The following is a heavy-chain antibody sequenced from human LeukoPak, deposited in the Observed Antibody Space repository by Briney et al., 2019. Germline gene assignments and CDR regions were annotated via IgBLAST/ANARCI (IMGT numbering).Heavy chain of an antibody. Sequence: ASVKVSCKDSGYTFTTYTIHWVRQAPGQRLEWMGWIDAGNGNTKYSQKLQGRVTITADKSTSTAYMELSSLRSEDTAVYYCARGEITYYYGSGSYDAFDIWGQGTMVTVSS. J-gene: IGHJ3*02. V-gene: IGHV1-3*01. D-gene: IGHD3-10*01. CDR1: GYTFTTYT. CDR3: ARGEITYYYGSGSYDAFDI. CDR2: IDAGNGNT.